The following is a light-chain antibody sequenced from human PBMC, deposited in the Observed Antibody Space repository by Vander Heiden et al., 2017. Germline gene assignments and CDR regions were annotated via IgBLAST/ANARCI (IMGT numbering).Light chain of an antibody. J-gene: IGKJ1*01. CDR3: QQDGSSPRT. CDR1: QSVSSSY. V-gene: IGKV3-20*01. Sequence: EIVFTQSPGTLSLSPGERATLSCRASQSVSSSYLAWYQQKPGQAPRLLIYGASSRATGIPDRFSGSGSGTDFTLTISRLDPEDFAVYYCQQDGSSPRTFGQGTKVEIK. CDR2: GAS.